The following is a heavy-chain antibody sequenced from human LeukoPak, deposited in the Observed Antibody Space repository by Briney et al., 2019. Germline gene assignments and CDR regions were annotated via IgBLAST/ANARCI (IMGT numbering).Heavy chain of an antibody. D-gene: IGHD3-10*01. CDR2: IYYSGNT. J-gene: IGHJ6*03. Sequence: SETLSLTCTVSGVSISSSNSYWGWIRQPPGKGLEWIGSIYYSGNTYHNASLKSQVSISIDTSKNQFSLKLSSVTAADTAVYYCARRLGRKFGERFYYYHYMDVWGKGTTVTVSS. V-gene: IGHV4-39*01. CDR3: ARRLGRKFGERFYYYHYMDV. CDR1: GVSISSSNSY.